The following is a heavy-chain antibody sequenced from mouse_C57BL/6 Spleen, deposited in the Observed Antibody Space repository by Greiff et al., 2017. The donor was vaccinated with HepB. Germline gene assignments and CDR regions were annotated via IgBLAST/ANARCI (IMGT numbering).Heavy chain of an antibody. V-gene: IGHV1-9*01. CDR3: ARRDYDEGNWFAY. CDR2: ILPGSGST. J-gene: IGHJ3*01. CDR1: GYTFTGYW. Sequence: QVQLQQSGAELMQPGASVKLSCKATGYTFTGYWIEWVKQRPGHGLEWIGEILPGSGSTNYNEKFKGKATFTADTSSNTAYMQLSSLTTEDSAIYYCARRDYDEGNWFAYWGQGTLVTVSA. D-gene: IGHD2-4*01.